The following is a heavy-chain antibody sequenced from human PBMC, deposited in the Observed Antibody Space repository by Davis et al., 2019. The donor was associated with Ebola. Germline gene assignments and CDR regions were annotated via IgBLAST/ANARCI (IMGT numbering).Heavy chain of an antibody. V-gene: IGHV4-59*01. CDR1: GDPTDSFY. Sequence: SETLSLTCKVPGDPTDSFYWTWIRQPPGKGLEWIGYVYHTGSTSYSPSLKSRVTISVDTSQNQFSLKLSSVTAADTAVYYCARYNWHFGGFDPWGQGTLVTVSS. J-gene: IGHJ5*02. CDR2: VYHTGST. D-gene: IGHD1-20*01. CDR3: ARYNWHFGGFDP.